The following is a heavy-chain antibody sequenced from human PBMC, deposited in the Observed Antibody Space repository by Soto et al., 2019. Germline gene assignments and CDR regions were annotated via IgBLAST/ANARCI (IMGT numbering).Heavy chain of an antibody. Sequence: HPGGSLRLSCAASGFTFSTCAMSWVRQAPGKGLEWVSVISGSGGTTNYADSVKGRFTISRDNSKNTLYMQMNSLRAEDTAVYYCAKLVGVTNYFDYWGQGALVTVSS. CDR3: AKLVGVTNYFDY. D-gene: IGHD1-26*01. CDR1: GFTFSTCA. CDR2: ISGSGGTT. V-gene: IGHV3-23*01. J-gene: IGHJ4*02.